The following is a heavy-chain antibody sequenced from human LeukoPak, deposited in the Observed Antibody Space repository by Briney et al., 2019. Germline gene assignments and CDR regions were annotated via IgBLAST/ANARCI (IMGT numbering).Heavy chain of an antibody. V-gene: IGHV1-18*01. CDR1: GGTFSSYA. J-gene: IGHJ3*02. Sequence: ASVKVSCKASGGTFSSYAISWVRQAPGQGLEWMGWISAYNGNTNYAQKLQGRVTMTTDTSTSTAYMELRSLRSDDTVVYYCARDKGGGLNPDAFDIWGQGTMVTVSS. D-gene: IGHD1-14*01. CDR2: ISAYNGNT. CDR3: ARDKGGGLNPDAFDI.